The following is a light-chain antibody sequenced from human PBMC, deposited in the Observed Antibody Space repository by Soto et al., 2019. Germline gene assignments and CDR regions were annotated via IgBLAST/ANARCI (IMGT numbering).Light chain of an antibody. V-gene: IGLV1-51*01. Sequence: QSVLTQPPSVSAAPGQKVTISCSGSNSNIGDHYVSWYQQFPGTAPKLLIYDTNKRPSGIPDRFSGSKSGTSATLGITGLQTGDEADYYCGTWDSSLSAYVFGTGTKVTVL. CDR1: NSNIGDHY. CDR3: GTWDSSLSAYV. J-gene: IGLJ1*01. CDR2: DTN.